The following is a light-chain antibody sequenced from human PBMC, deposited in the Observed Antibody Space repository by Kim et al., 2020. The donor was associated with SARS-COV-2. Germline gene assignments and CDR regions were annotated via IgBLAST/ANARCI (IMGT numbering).Light chain of an antibody. CDR3: QQSYSKPT. Sequence: AASVGDRVTIACRASQSINIYLNWYQQKPGKAPNLLIHTASNLQNGVPSRFSGSGSGTDFTLTISSLQREDFATYYCQQSYSKPTFGQGTRLEIK. CDR1: QSINIY. J-gene: IGKJ5*01. CDR2: TAS. V-gene: IGKV1-39*01.